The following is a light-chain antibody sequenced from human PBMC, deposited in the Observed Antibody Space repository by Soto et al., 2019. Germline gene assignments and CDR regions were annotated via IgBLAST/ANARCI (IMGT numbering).Light chain of an antibody. Sequence: NFMLTQPHSVSESPGKTVIISCTRSSGSIASNYVQWYQQRPGSSPTTVIYEDNQRPSWVPDRFSGSIDSSSNSASLTISGLETEDEADYFCQYYDATTQVFGGGTKLTVL. CDR3: QYYDATTQV. J-gene: IGLJ3*02. CDR1: SGSIASNY. CDR2: EDN. V-gene: IGLV6-57*01.